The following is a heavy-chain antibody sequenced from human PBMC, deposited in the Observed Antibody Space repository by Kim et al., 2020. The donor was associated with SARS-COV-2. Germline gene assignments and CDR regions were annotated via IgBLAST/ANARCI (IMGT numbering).Heavy chain of an antibody. V-gene: IGHV4-59*01. Sequence: YIPSIKSRVTISVDTSKSQCSLELSTVTAADTALYYCARSSTSGNRYFYYWGQGALVTVSS. J-gene: IGHJ4*02. D-gene: IGHD2-2*01. CDR3: ARSSTSGNRYFYY.